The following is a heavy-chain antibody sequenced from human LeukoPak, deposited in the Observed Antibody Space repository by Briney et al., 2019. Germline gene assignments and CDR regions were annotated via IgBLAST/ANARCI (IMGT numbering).Heavy chain of an antibody. J-gene: IGHJ4*02. D-gene: IGHD2-2*01. Sequence: GGSLRLSCAASGFTFNNYAMSWVRQAPGKGLEWVSGLGGSGGSINYADSVKGRFTISRDNSKNTLYLQMNSLRAEDTAVYWCAKGVDGYCSSDSCYAYDCWGQGTLVTVSS. CDR1: GFTFNNYA. CDR3: AKGVDGYCSSDSCYAYDC. CDR2: LGGSGGSI. V-gene: IGHV3-23*01.